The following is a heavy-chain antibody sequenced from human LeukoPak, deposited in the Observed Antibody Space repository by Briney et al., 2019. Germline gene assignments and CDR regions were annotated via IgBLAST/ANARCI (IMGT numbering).Heavy chain of an antibody. J-gene: IGHJ5*02. Sequence: SETLSLTCAVYGGSFSGYYWSWIRQPPGKGLEWIGEINHSGSTNYNPSLKSRVTISVDPSKNQFSLKLSSVTAADTAVYYCARGRYVLLWFGELPGWFDPWGQGTLVTVSS. CDR3: ARGRYVLLWFGELPGWFDP. CDR1: GGSFSGYY. D-gene: IGHD3-10*01. CDR2: INHSGST. V-gene: IGHV4-34*01.